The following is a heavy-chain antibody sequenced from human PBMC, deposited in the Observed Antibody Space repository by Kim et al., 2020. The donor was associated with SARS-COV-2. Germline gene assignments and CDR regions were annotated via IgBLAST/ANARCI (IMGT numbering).Heavy chain of an antibody. CDR1: GGSFSGYY. CDR2: INHSGST. V-gene: IGHV4-34*01. D-gene: IGHD3-10*01. CDR3: ARGYRHGGFWFYP. Sequence: SETLSLTCAVYGGSFSGYYWSWIRQPPGKGLEWIGEINHSGSTNYNPSLKSRVTISVDTSKNQFSLKLSSVTAADTAVYYCARGYRHGGFWFYPWGQGTL. J-gene: IGHJ5*02.